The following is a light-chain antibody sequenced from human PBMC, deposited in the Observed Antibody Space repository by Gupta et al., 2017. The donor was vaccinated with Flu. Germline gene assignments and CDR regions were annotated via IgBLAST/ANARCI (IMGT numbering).Light chain of an antibody. CDR2: KAS. CDR1: QTIDSW. V-gene: IGKV1-5*03. J-gene: IGKJ1*01. CDR3: QQERSSPWT. Sequence: PSTLSASVGDRVTITCRASQTIDSWLAWYQKKPVRAPKSLIYKASSLETGVPSRFSGSGSGTEFSLSIIRLQPDDFATYYCQQERSSPWTFGEGTKVELK.